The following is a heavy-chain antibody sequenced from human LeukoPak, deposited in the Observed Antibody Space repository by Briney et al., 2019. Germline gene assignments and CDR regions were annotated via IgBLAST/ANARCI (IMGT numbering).Heavy chain of an antibody. CDR2: IIPIFGTA. D-gene: IGHD3-16*01. CDR1: GGTFSSYA. V-gene: IGHV1-69*01. Sequence: SVKVSCKASGGTFSSYAIRWVRQAPGQGLEWMGGIIPIFGTANYAQKVQGRVRITADESTSTAYLELSSLRSEDTAVYYCSLGELPDLAYYYYGMDVWGKGTTVTVSS. CDR3: SLGELPDLAYYYYGMDV. J-gene: IGHJ6*04.